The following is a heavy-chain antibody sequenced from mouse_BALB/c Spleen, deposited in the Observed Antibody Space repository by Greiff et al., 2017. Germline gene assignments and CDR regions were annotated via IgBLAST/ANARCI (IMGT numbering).Heavy chain of an antibody. J-gene: IGHJ4*01. D-gene: IGHD2-4*01. CDR1: GYSITSDYA. V-gene: IGHV3-2*02. Sequence: DVKLVESGPGLVKPSQSLSLTCTVTGYSITSDYAWNWIRQFPGNKLEWMGYISYSGSTSYNPSLKSRISITRDTSKNQFFLQLNSVTTEDTATYYCARAYDYDDAMDYWGQGTSVTVSS. CDR3: ARAYDYDDAMDY. CDR2: ISYSGST.